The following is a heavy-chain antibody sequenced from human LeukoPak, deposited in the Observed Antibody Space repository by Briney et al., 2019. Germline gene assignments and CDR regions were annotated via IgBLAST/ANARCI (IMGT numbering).Heavy chain of an antibody. V-gene: IGHV3-30*04. D-gene: IGHD6-13*01. CDR3: AKVGDSWDFDY. CDR1: GFTFSSYA. J-gene: IGHJ4*02. Sequence: GKSLRLSCAASGFTFSSYAMYWVRQAPGKGLEWVALISYDGSNKYYADSVKGRFTISRDNSKNTLFLQMNSLRGEDTAIYYCAKVGDSWDFDYWGQGTLVTVSS. CDR2: ISYDGSNK.